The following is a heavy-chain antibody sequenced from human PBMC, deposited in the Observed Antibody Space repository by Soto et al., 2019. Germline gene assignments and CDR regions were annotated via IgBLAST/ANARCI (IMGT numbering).Heavy chain of an antibody. Sequence: GASVKVSCKASGGTFSSYAISWVRQAPGQGLEWMGGIIPIFGTANYAQKFQGRVTITADESTSTAYMELSSLRSEDTAVYYCARDMGFLEWFRWFDPWGQGTLVTVSS. D-gene: IGHD3-3*01. V-gene: IGHV1-69*13. J-gene: IGHJ5*02. CDR1: GGTFSSYA. CDR3: ARDMGFLEWFRWFDP. CDR2: IIPIFGTA.